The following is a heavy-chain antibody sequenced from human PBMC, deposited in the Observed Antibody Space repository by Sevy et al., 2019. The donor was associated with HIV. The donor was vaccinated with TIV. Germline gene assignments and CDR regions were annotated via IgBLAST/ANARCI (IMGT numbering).Heavy chain of an antibody. CDR1: GGTFSSYA. D-gene: IGHD3-22*01. CDR2: IIPIFGTA. V-gene: IGHV1-69*13. Sequence: ASVKVSCKASGGTFSSYAISWVRQAPGQGLEWMGGIIPIFGTANYAQKFQGRVTITADESTSKAYMELSSLRSEDTAVYYCARDEYYYDSSGYYYYYYYYGMDVWGQGTTVTVSS. J-gene: IGHJ6*02. CDR3: ARDEYYYDSSGYYYYYYYYGMDV.